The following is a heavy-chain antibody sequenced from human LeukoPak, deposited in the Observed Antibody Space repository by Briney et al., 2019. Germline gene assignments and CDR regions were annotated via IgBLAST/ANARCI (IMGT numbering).Heavy chain of an antibody. J-gene: IGHJ4*02. D-gene: IGHD2-8*01. CDR1: GFTFSDYE. CDR3: AMLMAR. V-gene: IGHV3-48*03. CDR2: ISSSGNST. Sequence: PGGSLRLSCAASGFTFSDYEMNWVRQAPGKGLEWISYISSSGNSTYNADSVKGRFTISRDNSKRSLYLQMNSLRVEDTAVYYCAMLMARWGQGTVVTVS.